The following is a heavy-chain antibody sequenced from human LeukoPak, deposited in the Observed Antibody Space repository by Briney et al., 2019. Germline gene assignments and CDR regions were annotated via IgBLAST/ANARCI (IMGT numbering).Heavy chain of an antibody. J-gene: IGHJ6*02. Sequence: GGSLRLSCAASGFTFSSYAMGWVRQAPGKGLEWVSAISGSGGSTYYADSVKGRFTISRDNSKNSLYLQMNSLRAEDTAVYYCARDFEYSSTLLENYYYGMDVWGQGTTVTVSS. CDR2: ISGSGGST. CDR3: ARDFEYSSTLLENYYYGMDV. D-gene: IGHD6-6*01. V-gene: IGHV3-23*01. CDR1: GFTFSSYA.